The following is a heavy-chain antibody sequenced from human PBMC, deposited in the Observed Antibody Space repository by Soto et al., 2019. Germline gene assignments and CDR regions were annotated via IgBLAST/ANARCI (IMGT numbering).Heavy chain of an antibody. CDR1: GGTFSSYA. V-gene: IGHV1-69*13. J-gene: IGHJ4*02. CDR2: IIPIFGTA. CDR3: ARDWAAAGPYAY. D-gene: IGHD6-13*01. Sequence: GASVKVSCKASGGTFSSYAISWVRQAPGQGLEWMGGIIPIFGTANYAQKFQGRVTITADESTSTAYMELSSLRSEDTAVYYCARDWAAAGPYAYWGQGTLVTVSS.